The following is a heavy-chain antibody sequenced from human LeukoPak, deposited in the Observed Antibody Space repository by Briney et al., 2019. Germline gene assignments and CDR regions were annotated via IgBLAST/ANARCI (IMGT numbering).Heavy chain of an antibody. D-gene: IGHD6-13*01. CDR1: GGSISSSSYY. J-gene: IGHJ4*02. CDR2: IYYSGST. V-gene: IGHV4-39*07. Sequence: PSETLSLTCTVSGGSISSSSYYWGWIRQPPGKGLEWIGSIYYSGSTYYNPSLKSRVIISVDTSKNQFSLKLSSVTAADTAVYYCARELYSSSWYKHLDYWGQGTLVTVSS. CDR3: ARELYSSSWYKHLDY.